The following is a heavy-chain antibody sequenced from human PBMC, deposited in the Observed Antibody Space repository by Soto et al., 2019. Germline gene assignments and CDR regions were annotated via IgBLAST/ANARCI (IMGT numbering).Heavy chain of an antibody. CDR3: ARGGYYDSSGYYGSTQYFQH. V-gene: IGHV4-59*01. Sequence: PSETLCITCAVSVGSISIYYWSWIRQPPGKGLDWIGYIYYSGSTNYNPSLKSRVTISVDTSKNQFSLKLSSVTAADTAVYYCARGGYYDSSGYYGSTQYFQHWGQGTTVTVSS. J-gene: IGHJ1*01. D-gene: IGHD3-22*01. CDR2: IYYSGST. CDR1: VGSISIYY.